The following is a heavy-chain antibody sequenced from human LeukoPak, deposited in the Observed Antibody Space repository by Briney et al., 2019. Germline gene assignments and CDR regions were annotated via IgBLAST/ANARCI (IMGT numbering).Heavy chain of an antibody. D-gene: IGHD6-19*01. CDR2: ISAYNGNT. J-gene: IGHJ4*02. CDR3: ARDLKMGYSSGRYSWGTGSSNDY. V-gene: IGHV1-18*01. Sequence: SVKVSCKASGYTFTSYGISWVRQAPGQGLEGVGWISAYNGNTNYAQKFEGRITMTTDTSTSKAYVELRSMRSDDTAVYYCARDLKMGYSSGRYSWGTGSSNDYWGQGTLVTVSS. CDR1: GYTFTSYG.